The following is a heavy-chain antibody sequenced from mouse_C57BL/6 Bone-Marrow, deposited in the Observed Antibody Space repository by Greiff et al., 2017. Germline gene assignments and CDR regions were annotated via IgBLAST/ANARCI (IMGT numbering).Heavy chain of an antibody. D-gene: IGHD2-3*01. J-gene: IGHJ1*03. CDR1: GYTFTSYW. CDR3: ARVYDGYQDWYFDV. CDR2: INPSSGYT. Sequence: VQLQQSGAELAKPGASVKLSCKASGYTFTSYWMHWVKQRPGQGLEWIGYINPSSGYTKYNQKFKDKDTLTADKSSSTAYMQLSSLTYEDSAVYYCARVYDGYQDWYFDVWGTGTTVTVSS. V-gene: IGHV1-7*01.